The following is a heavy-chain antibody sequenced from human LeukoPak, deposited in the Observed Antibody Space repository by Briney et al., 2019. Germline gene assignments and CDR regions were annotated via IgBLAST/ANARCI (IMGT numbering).Heavy chain of an antibody. J-gene: IGHJ4*02. CDR3: ARGYYSSSYFDY. CDR1: GGSLSGYY. CDR2: INHSGST. V-gene: IGHV4-34*01. Sequence: PSETLSLTCAVYGGSLSGYYWSWIRQPPGKGLEWIGEINHSGSTNYNPSLKSRVTISVDTSKNQFSLKLSSVTAADTAVYYCARGYYSSSYFDYWGQGTLVTVSS. D-gene: IGHD6-6*01.